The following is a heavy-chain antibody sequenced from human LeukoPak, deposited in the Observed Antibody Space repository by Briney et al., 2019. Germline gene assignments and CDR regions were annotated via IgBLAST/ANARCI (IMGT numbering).Heavy chain of an antibody. Sequence: PGGSLRLSCAASGFTFSSYWMSWVRQAPGKGLEWVANIKHDGSEKYYVDSVKGRFTISRDNAKNSLYLQMNSLRAEDTAVYYCARDGLETWYSSSWEYYMDVWGKGTTVTVSS. CDR3: ARDGLETWYSSSWEYYMDV. CDR2: IKHDGSEK. CDR1: GFTFSSYW. D-gene: IGHD6-13*01. V-gene: IGHV3-7*01. J-gene: IGHJ6*03.